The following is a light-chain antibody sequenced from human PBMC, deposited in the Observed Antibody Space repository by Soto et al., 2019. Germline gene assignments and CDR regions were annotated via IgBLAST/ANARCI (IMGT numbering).Light chain of an antibody. CDR3: QQYDPYST. CDR2: KAS. CDR1: QSINSW. J-gene: IGKJ1*01. V-gene: IGKV1-5*03. Sequence: DIQMTQSPSTLSASVGDRVTITCRASQSINSWLAWYQQKPGKAPKLLIYKASSLESGVPARFSGSGSGTEFTLSISSLQPDDFATYYCQQYDPYSTFGQGTKVEIK.